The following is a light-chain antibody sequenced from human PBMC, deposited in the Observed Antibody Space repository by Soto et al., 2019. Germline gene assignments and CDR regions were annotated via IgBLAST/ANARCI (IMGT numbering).Light chain of an antibody. V-gene: IGKV1-5*01. CDR1: QSISSW. Sequence: DIPMTQSPSTLSASVGDRVTITCRASQSISSWLAWYQQKPGKAPKLLIYDASSLESGVPSRFSGSGSGTEFILTISSLQPDDFANYYCQQYNSYSGTFGQGTKVEIK. CDR3: QQYNSYSGT. J-gene: IGKJ1*01. CDR2: DAS.